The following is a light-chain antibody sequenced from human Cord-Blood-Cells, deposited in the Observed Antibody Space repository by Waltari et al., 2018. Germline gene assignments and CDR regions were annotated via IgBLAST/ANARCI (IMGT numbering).Light chain of an antibody. CDR3: MIWHSSDVV. CDR2: YKSDSDK. CDR1: SGINVGTYR. Sequence: QAVLTQPASLSASPGASASLTCTLRSGINVGTYRIYWYQQKPGSPPQYLLRYKSDSDKQQGSGVPSRFSASKDASANAGILLISGLQSEDEADYYCMIWHSSDVVFGGGTNLTVL. V-gene: IGLV5-45*01. J-gene: IGLJ2*01.